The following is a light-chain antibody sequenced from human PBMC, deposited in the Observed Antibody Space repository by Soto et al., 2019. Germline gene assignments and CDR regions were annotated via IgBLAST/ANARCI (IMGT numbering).Light chain of an antibody. CDR3: QHYNSYSEA. J-gene: IGKJ1*01. CDR1: QTISSW. V-gene: IGKV1-5*03. Sequence: DIQMTRSPSTLSGSLGWGGTVTFRASQTISSWLAWYQQKPGKAPKVLIYKASTLKSGVPSRFSGSGSGTEFTLTISSLQPDDFATYYCQHYNSYSEALGQGTKVDIK. CDR2: KAS.